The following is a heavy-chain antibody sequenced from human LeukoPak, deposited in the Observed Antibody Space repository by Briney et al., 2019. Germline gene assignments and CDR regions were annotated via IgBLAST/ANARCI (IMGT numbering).Heavy chain of an antibody. CDR2: IKSKTDGGTT. J-gene: IGHJ5*02. V-gene: IGHV3-15*01. Sequence: GGSLRLSCAASGFTFSNAWMSWVRQAPGKGLEWVGRIKSKTDGGTTDYAAPVKGRFTISRDDSKNTLYLQVNSLKTEDTAVYYCTSDPMIQESGNYYLSWFDPWGQGTLVTVSS. CDR1: GFTFSNAW. CDR3: TSDPMIQESGNYYLSWFDP. D-gene: IGHD1-26*01.